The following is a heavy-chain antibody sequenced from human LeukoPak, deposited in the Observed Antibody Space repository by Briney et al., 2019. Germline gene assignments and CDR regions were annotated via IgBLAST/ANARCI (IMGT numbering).Heavy chain of an antibody. CDR2: ISGDGGSI. D-gene: IGHD2-15*01. V-gene: IGHV3-43*02. J-gene: IGHJ5*02. Sequence: GGSLRLSCAASGFTFDNYNMHWVRQAPGKGLEWVSLISGDGGSIYYADSVKGRFTISRDNSKNSLYLQMNSRRTEDTALYYCAKARYCSGGSCARGWFDPWGQGTLVTVSS. CDR1: GFTFDNYN. CDR3: AKARYCSGGSCARGWFDP.